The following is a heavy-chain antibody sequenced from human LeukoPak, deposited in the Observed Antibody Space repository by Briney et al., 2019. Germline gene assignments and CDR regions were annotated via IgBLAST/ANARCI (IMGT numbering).Heavy chain of an antibody. CDR3: ARAESGYSYGSIRFDP. CDR1: GGSISSYY. V-gene: IGHV4-59*08. D-gene: IGHD5-18*01. CDR2: IYYSGST. Sequence: SETLSLTCTVSGGSISSYYWSWIRQPPGKGLEWIGYIYYSGSTNYNPSLKSRVTISVDTSKNQFSLELSSVTAADTAVYYCARAESGYSYGSIRFDPWGQGTLVTVSS. J-gene: IGHJ5*02.